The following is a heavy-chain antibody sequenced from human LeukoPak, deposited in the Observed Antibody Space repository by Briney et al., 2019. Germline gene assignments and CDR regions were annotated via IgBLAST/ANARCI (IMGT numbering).Heavy chain of an antibody. J-gene: IGHJ4*02. CDR2: INPNSGGT. Sequence: ASVKVSCKASGYTFTSYDINWVRQAPGQGLEWMGWINPNSGGTNYAQKFQGRVTMTRDTSISTAYMELSRLRSDDTAVYYCARGTGYSSSWPPHWGQGTLVTVSS. V-gene: IGHV1-2*02. D-gene: IGHD6-13*01. CDR1: GYTFTSYD. CDR3: ARGTGYSSSWPPH.